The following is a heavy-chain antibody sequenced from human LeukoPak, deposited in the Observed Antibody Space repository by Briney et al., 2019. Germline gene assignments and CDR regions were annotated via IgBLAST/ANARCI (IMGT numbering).Heavy chain of an antibody. V-gene: IGHV4-59*12. CDR3: ARRGVGGSWPIDY. D-gene: IGHD6-13*01. J-gene: IGHJ4*02. CDR1: GGSISSYY. CDR2: IYYSGST. Sequence: SETLSLTCTVSGGSISSYYWSWIRQPPGKGLEWIGYIYYSGSTNYNPSLESRVTISVDKSKNHFSLKLNSVTAADTAVYYCARRGVGGSWPIDYWGQGTLVTVSS.